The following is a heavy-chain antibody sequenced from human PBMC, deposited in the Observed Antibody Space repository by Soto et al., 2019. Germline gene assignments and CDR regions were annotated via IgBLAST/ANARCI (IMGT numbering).Heavy chain of an antibody. D-gene: IGHD3-16*02. CDR3: ARDTVNIRYYMDV. CDR2: IWYDGSNK. Sequence: QVQLVESGGGVVQPGRSLRLSCAASGFTFSSYGMHWVRQAPGKGLEWVAVIWYDGSNKYYADSVKGRFTISRDNSKNTLYLQMNSLRAEDTAVYYCARDTVNIRYYMDVWGKGTTVTVSS. J-gene: IGHJ6*03. V-gene: IGHV3-33*01. CDR1: GFTFSSYG.